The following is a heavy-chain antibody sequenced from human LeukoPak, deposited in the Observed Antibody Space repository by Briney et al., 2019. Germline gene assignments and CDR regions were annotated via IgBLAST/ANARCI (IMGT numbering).Heavy chain of an antibody. CDR3: ARDRDIYDYVWGSYRSRNWFDS. J-gene: IGHJ5*01. V-gene: IGHV3-74*03. CDR1: GFTFSSYA. Sequence: GGSLRLSCAASGFTFSSYAMHWVRQAPGKGLVWVSLIDSDGASTEYADSVKGRFTISRDNAKNKLYLQMNGLTADDTAVYFCARDRDIYDYVWGSYRSRNWFDSWGQGTLVTVSS. D-gene: IGHD3-16*02. CDR2: IDSDGAST.